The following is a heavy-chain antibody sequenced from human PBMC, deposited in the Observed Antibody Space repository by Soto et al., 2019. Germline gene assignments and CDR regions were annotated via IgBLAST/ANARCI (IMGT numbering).Heavy chain of an antibody. J-gene: IGHJ4*02. Sequence: QVQLQESGPGLVKPSETLSLTCNVSGGSITPYYWSWIRQAPGKGLEWIGYIYFAGPTTYNPSLQSRVSXXVXASANHFTPRLTSVTAADSAVYYCASLGGYFQALDSWGQGILVTVSS. V-gene: IGHV4-4*09. CDR2: IYFAGPT. CDR3: ASLGGYFQALDS. D-gene: IGHD2-21*02. CDR1: GGSITPYY.